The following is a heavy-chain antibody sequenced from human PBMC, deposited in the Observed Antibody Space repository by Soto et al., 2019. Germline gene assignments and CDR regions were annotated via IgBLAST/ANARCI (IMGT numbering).Heavy chain of an antibody. CDR2: ISGSNIYT. CDR1: GFTFSDYY. J-gene: IGHJ6*02. V-gene: IGHV3-11*06. Sequence: GGSLRLSCAASGFTFSDYYMSWIRQAPGKGLEWISYISGSNIYTNYADSVKGRFTISRDNANNSLYLQMDSLRVEDTAVYYCARDGGEVIPAAIGGGYGMDVWGQGTTVTVSS. CDR3: ARDGGEVIPAAIGGGYGMDV. D-gene: IGHD2-2*01.